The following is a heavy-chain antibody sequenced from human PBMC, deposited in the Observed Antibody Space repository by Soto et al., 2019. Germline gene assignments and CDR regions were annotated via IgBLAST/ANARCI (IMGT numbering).Heavy chain of an antibody. J-gene: IGHJ1*01. Sequence: EVQLVESGGGLIQPGGSLRLSCAASGFTVSSNYMSWVRQAPGKGLEWVSVIYSGGSTYYADSVKGRFTISRDNSKTSLHLQMNSLRAEDTAVYYCARDRVESGYPEYFQHWGQGTLVTVSS. CDR1: GFTVSSNY. CDR2: IYSGGST. CDR3: ARDRVESGYPEYFQH. D-gene: IGHD3-22*01. V-gene: IGHV3-53*01.